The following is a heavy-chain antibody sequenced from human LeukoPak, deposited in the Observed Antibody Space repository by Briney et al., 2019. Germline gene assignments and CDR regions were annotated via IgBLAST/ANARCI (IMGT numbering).Heavy chain of an antibody. Sequence: SGGSLRLSCAASGFTFSSYSMNWVRQAPGKGLEWVSSISSSSSYIYYADSVKGRFTISRDNAKNSLYLQMNSLRAEDTAVYYCARGEVLRFLEWFPDYWGQGTLVTVSS. V-gene: IGHV3-21*01. CDR1: GFTFSSYS. J-gene: IGHJ4*02. CDR3: ARGEVLRFLEWFPDY. D-gene: IGHD3-3*01. CDR2: ISSSSSYI.